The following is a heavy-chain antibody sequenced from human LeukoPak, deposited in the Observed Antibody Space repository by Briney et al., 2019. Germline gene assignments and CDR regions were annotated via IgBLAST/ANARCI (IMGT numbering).Heavy chain of an antibody. D-gene: IGHD4-17*01. CDR2: IKGSGSYA. Sequence: GGSLRLSCVGSDFTFANYAMTWVRLTPGKGLEWVSSIKGSGSYAVYADSVSGRFTTSRDNSRNTIFLQMTSLRAEDTAIYYCGRDPNGDYIGAFEFWGLGTLVSVSS. V-gene: IGHV3-23*01. CDR3: GRDPNGDYIGAFEF. J-gene: IGHJ3*01. CDR1: DFTFANYA.